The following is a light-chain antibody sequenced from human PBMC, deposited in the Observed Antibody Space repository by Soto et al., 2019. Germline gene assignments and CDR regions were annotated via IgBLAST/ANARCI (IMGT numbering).Light chain of an antibody. V-gene: IGLV2-14*01. J-gene: IGLJ1*01. CDR2: GVA. CDR1: GADIGFYNY. Sequence: QSVLCQPASVSGPPGQSITISCTGTGADIGFYNYVSWYQQHPGKAPKLLIYGVANRPSGVSARFSGSKSGSTASLTISGLQAEDEADYYCCSYAHGSIYVFGTGTKVTVL. CDR3: CSYAHGSIYV.